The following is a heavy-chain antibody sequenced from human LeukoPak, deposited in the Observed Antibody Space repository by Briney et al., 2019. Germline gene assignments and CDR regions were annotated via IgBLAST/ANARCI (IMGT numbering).Heavy chain of an antibody. J-gene: IGHJ6*03. D-gene: IGHD3-22*01. V-gene: IGHV4-61*02. CDR1: GGSISSGSYY. CDR3: ARETYYYDSSGYFPYYYYYYMDV. CDR2: IYTSGST. Sequence: PSETLSLTCTVPGGSISSGSYYWSWIRQPAGKGLEWIGRIYTSGSTNYNPSLKSRVTISVDTSKNQFSLKLSSVTAADTAVYYCARETYYYDSSGYFPYYYYYYMDVWGKGTTVAVSS.